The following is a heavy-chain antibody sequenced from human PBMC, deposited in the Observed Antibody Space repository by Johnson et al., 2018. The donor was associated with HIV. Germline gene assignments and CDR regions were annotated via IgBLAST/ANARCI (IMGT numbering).Heavy chain of an antibody. CDR1: GFTFSNAW. CDR2: IKSKTDGGTT. CDR3: TRDRYRIAPRAFDI. D-gene: IGHD6-13*01. V-gene: IGHV3-15*01. Sequence: VQLVESGGGLVKPGGSLRLSCAASGFTFSNAWMSWVRQAPGKGLEWVGRIKSKTDGGTTDYAAPVKGRFTISRDDSKNTLYLQMNSLKTEDTAVYYCTRDRYRIAPRAFDIWGQGTMVTVSS. J-gene: IGHJ3*02.